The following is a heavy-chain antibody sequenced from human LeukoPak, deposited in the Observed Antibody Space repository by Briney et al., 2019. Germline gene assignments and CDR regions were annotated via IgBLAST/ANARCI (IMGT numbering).Heavy chain of an antibody. J-gene: IGHJ4*02. CDR3: ATASWGDYGYFDY. Sequence: SETLSLTCTVSGGSISSYYWSWIRQPPGKGLEWIGYIYYSGSTIYNPSLKSRVTISVDTSKNQFSLKLSSVTAADTAVYYCATASWGDYGYFDYWGQGTLVTVSS. CDR1: GGSISSYY. CDR2: IYYSGST. V-gene: IGHV4-59*01. D-gene: IGHD4-17*01.